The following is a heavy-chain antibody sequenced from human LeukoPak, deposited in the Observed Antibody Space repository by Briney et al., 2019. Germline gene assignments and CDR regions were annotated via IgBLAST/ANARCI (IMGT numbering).Heavy chain of an antibody. CDR2: ITPLFGTA. Sequence: SGKVSCKASGGTFSKYTISWVRQRPGQGLEWMGGITPLFGTANYAQKFQGRVTITADESASTAYMELSSLRSEDTAVYYCASPRRGYSGFLDYWGQGTLVTVSS. J-gene: IGHJ4*02. D-gene: IGHD5-12*01. CDR1: GGTFSKYT. V-gene: IGHV1-69*01. CDR3: ASPRRGYSGFLDY.